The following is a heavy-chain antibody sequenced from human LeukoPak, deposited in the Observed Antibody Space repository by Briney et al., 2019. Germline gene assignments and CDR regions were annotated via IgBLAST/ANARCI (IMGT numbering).Heavy chain of an antibody. J-gene: IGHJ4*02. CDR3: AKTTYCTNGICYRGHLDY. CDR1: GFTFSSYG. V-gene: IGHV3-30*18. Sequence: PGGSLRLSCAASGFTFSSYGMHWVRQAPGKGLEWVAVISYDGSNKYYADSVKGRFTISRDNSKNTLYLQMNSLRAEDTAVYYCAKTTYCTNGICYRGHLDYWGQGTLVTVSS. CDR2: ISYDGSNK. D-gene: IGHD2-8*01.